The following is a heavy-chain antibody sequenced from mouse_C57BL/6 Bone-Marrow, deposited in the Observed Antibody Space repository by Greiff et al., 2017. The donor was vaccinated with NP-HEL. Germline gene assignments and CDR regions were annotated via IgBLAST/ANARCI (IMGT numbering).Heavy chain of an antibody. CDR1: GFTFSSYA. D-gene: IGHD1-1*01. V-gene: IGHV5-4*03. CDR3: ARYGSRDYAMDY. Sequence: EVKLMEPGGGLVKPGGSLKLSCAASGFTFSSYAMSWVRQTPEKRLEWVATISDGGSYTYYPDNVKGRFTISRDNAKNNRYLQMSHLKSEDTAMYYCARYGSRDYAMDYWGQGTSVTVSS. CDR2: ISDGGSYT. J-gene: IGHJ4*01.